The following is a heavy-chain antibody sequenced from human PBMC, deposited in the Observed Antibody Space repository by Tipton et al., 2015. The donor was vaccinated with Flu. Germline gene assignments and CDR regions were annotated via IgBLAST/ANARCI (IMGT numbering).Heavy chain of an antibody. Sequence: LRLSCSVSGASLSSGYSYWSWVRQPAGKGLEWIATIHRYGTTYYNPSLKSRVTISIDTSKNQFSLEMRSVTAADMAVYYCARRDYSNYVSEPKNWFDPWGQGTLVTVSS. CDR1: GASLSSGYSY. D-gene: IGHD4-11*01. J-gene: IGHJ5*02. CDR3: ARRDYSNYVSEPKNWFDP. CDR2: IHRYGTT. V-gene: IGHV4-61*02.